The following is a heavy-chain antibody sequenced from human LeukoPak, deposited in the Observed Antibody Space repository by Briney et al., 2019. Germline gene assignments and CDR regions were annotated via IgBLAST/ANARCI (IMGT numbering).Heavy chain of an antibody. D-gene: IGHD3-9*01. J-gene: IGHJ4*02. CDR3: ASMTGYWVSRYFDY. CDR1: GFTVSSNY. V-gene: IGHV3-30*02. Sequence: PGGSLRLSCAASGFTVSSNYMSWVRQAPGKGLEWVAFIRYDGSNKYYADSVKGRFTISRDNSKNTLYLQMNSLRAEDTAVYYCASMTGYWVSRYFDYWGQGTLVTVSS. CDR2: IRYDGSNK.